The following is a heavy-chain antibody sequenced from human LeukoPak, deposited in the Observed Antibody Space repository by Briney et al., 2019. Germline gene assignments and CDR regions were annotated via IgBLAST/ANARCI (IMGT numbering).Heavy chain of an antibody. CDR2: IYYSGST. J-gene: IGHJ3*02. CDR1: GGSLSRYY. V-gene: IGHV4-59*08. Sequence: SETLSLTRAVSGGSLSRYYSSWIPHSPGKGLEWRGYIYYSGSTNYNPSLKSRVTLSVDTSKNQFSLRLSSVAAADRAVYYCARVRHGSGKVPAFDIWGQGTMVTVSS. CDR3: ARVRHGSGKVPAFDI. D-gene: IGHD3-10*01.